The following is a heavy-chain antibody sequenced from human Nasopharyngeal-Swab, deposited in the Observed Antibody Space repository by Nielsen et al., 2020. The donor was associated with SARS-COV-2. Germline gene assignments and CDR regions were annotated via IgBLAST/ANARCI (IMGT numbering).Heavy chain of an antibody. V-gene: IGHV1-8*01. D-gene: IGHD6-13*01. CDR1: GYTFTSYD. Sequence: ASVKVSCKASGYTFTSYDINWVRQATGQGLEWMGWMNPNSGNTGYAQKFQGRVTMTRNTSISTAYMELSSPRSEDTAVYYCAREGQQLVLDYYGMDVWGQGTTVTVSS. CDR3: AREGQQLVLDYYGMDV. J-gene: IGHJ6*02. CDR2: MNPNSGNT.